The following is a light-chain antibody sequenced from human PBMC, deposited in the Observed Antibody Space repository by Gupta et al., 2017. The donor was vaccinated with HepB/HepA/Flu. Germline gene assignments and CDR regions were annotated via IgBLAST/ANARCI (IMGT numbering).Light chain of an antibody. CDR2: AAS. J-gene: IGKJ4*01. CDR1: RTVNSY. Sequence: DIQMTQSPSSLSASVGDRVTITCRASRTVNSYLNWYQVKPGKVPKLLISAASSLQSGVPSRFSGSGSGTDFTLTISSLQPEDFAIYYCQQSYSGPLTFGGGTKVEIK. V-gene: IGKV1-39*01. CDR3: QQSYSGPLT.